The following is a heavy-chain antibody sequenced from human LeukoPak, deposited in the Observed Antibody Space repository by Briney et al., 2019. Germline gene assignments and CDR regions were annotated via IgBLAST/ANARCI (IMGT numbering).Heavy chain of an antibody. CDR1: GGSISSGSYY. J-gene: IGHJ4*02. CDR3: ARSYGDDFDY. CDR2: IYTSGST. D-gene: IGHD4-17*01. Sequence: PSQTLSLTCTVSGGSISSGSYYWSWIRQPAGTGLEWIGRIYTSGSTNYNPSLKSRVTISLDTSKNQFSLKLSSVTAADTAVYYCARSYGDDFDYWGQGTLVTVSS. V-gene: IGHV4-61*02.